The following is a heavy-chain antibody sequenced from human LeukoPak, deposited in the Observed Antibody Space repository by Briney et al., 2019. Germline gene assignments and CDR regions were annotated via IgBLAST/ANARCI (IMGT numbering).Heavy chain of an antibody. CDR2: INPNSGGT. V-gene: IGHV1-2*04. CDR1: GYTFTSYG. CDR3: ARVPSVASTEWGAFDI. J-gene: IGHJ3*02. Sequence: ASVKVSCKASGYTFTSYGISWVRQAPGQGPEWMGWINPNSGGTNYAQKFQGWVTMTRDTSISTAYMELSRLRSDDTAVYYCARVPSVASTEWGAFDIWGQGTMVTVSS. D-gene: IGHD6-19*01.